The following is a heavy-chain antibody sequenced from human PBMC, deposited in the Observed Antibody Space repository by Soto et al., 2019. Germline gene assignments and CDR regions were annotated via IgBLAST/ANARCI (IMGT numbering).Heavy chain of an antibody. J-gene: IGHJ4*02. Sequence: QVQLVQSGAEVKKPGASVKVSCKASGYTFTSYAIHWVRQAPGPRLAWMGWINAGNGNTKYAQKFQDRVTITRDTSASTAYMELSSVRSEDTAGYYCARDLGGWPDYWGQGTLVTVSS. D-gene: IGHD6-19*01. CDR3: ARDLGGWPDY. CDR2: INAGNGNT. V-gene: IGHV1-3*01. CDR1: GYTFTSYA.